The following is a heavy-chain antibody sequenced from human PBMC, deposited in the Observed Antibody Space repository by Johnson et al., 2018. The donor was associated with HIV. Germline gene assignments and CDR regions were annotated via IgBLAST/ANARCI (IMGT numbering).Heavy chain of an antibody. D-gene: IGHD3-16*01. CDR1: GFSFSDYG. V-gene: IGHV3-30*03. CDR2: ISYDGDDK. J-gene: IGHJ3*02. CDR3: ASQQTSFGAPHGFDI. Sequence: QVQLVESGGGVVQPGRSLRLSCAASGFSFSDYGIHWVRQAPGKGLEWVAVISYDGDDKHYADSVKGRFTISRDNSRNTLYLQMNSLRAEDTAVYYCASQQTSFGAPHGFDIWGPDTMVTVSS.